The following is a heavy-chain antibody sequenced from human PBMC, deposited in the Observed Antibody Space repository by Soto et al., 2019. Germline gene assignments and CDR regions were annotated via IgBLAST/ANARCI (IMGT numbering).Heavy chain of an antibody. CDR2: IYYSGST. V-gene: IGHV4-31*03. CDR1: GGSISSSGYY. D-gene: IGHD5-12*01. J-gene: IGHJ4*02. CDR3: ARQSKLAQLRGYSGYARDY. Sequence: TSETLSLTCTVSGGSISSSGYYCSWVRHHPGKGLEWIGYIYYSGSTYYNPSLKSRVTISVDTSKNQFSLKLSSVTAAHTAVYYCARQSKLAQLRGYSGYARDYWGQGTLVTVSS.